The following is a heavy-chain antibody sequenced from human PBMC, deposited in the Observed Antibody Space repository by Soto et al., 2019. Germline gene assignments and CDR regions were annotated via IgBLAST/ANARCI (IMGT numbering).Heavy chain of an antibody. CDR3: AREASYSADNVAHGRQLRSFDF. J-gene: IGHJ4*02. Sequence: SGTLSLTCTVSGGTINSFYWSWVRQPSGKGLEWIGRISSSGSTSFNPSLESRVAMSAGTSKNHFFLNLSSVTAADMAVYYCAREASYSADNVAHGRQLRSFDFWGQGXMVTVSS. D-gene: IGHD1-26*01. V-gene: IGHV4-4*07. CDR2: ISSSGST. CDR1: GGTINSFY.